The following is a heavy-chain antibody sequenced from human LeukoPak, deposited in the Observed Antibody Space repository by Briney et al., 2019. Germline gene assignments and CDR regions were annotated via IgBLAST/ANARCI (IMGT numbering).Heavy chain of an antibody. CDR2: INHSGST. CDR1: GGSFSGYY. D-gene: IGHD3-22*01. V-gene: IGHV4-34*01. J-gene: IGHJ4*02. Sequence: SETLSLTCAVYGGSFSGYYWSWLRQPPGKGLEWIGEINHSGSTNYNPSLKSRVTISVDTSKNQFSLKLSSVTAADTAVYYCARGEDDSSGYYYENFDYWGQGTLVTVSS. CDR3: ARGEDDSSGYYYENFDY.